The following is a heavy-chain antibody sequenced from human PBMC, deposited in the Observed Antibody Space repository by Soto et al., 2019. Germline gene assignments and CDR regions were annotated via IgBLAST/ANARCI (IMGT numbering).Heavy chain of an antibody. J-gene: IGHJ6*02. Sequence: GGSLRLSCVASGFRFDGHAMHWVRQTPGKGLEWVSGLAWNSGGIDYADFVKGRFTISRDNAKNSLYLQMNSLRAEDTAVYYCAKVKGWSVTTQDYGMDVWGQGT. D-gene: IGHD4-17*01. CDR3: AKVKGWSVTTQDYGMDV. V-gene: IGHV3-9*01. CDR2: LAWNSGGI. CDR1: GFRFDGHA.